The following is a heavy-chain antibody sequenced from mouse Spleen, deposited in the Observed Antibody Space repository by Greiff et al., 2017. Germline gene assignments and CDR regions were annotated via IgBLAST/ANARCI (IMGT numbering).Heavy chain of an antibody. D-gene: IGHD1-1*01. CDR1: GFTFSSYA. Sequence: EVKVEESGGGLVKLGGSLKLSCAASGFTFSSYAMSWVRQTPEKRLEWVATISSGGGNTYYPDSVKGRFTISRDNAKNTLYLQMSSLKSEDTAMYYCARRHYGSSYEDYWGQGTTLTVSS. V-gene: IGHV5-9*04. CDR2: ISSGGGNT. J-gene: IGHJ2*01. CDR3: ARRHYGSSYEDY.